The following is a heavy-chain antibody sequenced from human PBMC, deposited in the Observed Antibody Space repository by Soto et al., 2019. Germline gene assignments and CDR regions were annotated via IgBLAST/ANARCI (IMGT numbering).Heavy chain of an antibody. Sequence: QVQLQESGPGLVKPSGTLSLTCAVSGGSISSSNWWSWVRQPPGKGLEWIGEIYHSGSTNYNPSLTRRVTIAVATSKSQFSLRLSSVTAAGTAVCYCAGLGTVYWGQGTLVTGSS. CDR3: AGLGTVY. CDR1: GGSISSSNW. D-gene: IGHD2-21*02. V-gene: IGHV4-4*02. J-gene: IGHJ4*02. CDR2: IYHSGST.